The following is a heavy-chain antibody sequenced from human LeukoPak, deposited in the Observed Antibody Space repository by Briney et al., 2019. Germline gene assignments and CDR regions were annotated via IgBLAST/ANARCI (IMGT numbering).Heavy chain of an antibody. V-gene: IGHV3-49*03. CDR2: ISGGTT. CDR3: SRGSGWLSVY. D-gene: IGHD6-19*01. J-gene: IGHJ4*02. CDR1: GFTFGDYL. Sequence: GGSLRLSCTASGFTFGDYLSWFRQAPGKGLEWIGFISGGTTEYAASVKGRFTISRDDSTSIAYLQMNSLTTEGTAVYYCSRGSGWLSVYWGQGTLVTVSS.